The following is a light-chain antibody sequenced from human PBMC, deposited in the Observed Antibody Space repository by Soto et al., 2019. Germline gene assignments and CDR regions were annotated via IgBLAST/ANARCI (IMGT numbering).Light chain of an antibody. CDR3: QQRSNWPLT. V-gene: IGKV3-11*01. Sequence: EIVLTQSPATLSLSPGEGATLSCRASQSVSSYLAWYQQKPGQAPRLLIYDASNRATGIPARFSGSGSGTDFTLTSSSLAPEDFAVYYCQQRSNWPLTFGGGTKVEIK. CDR2: DAS. CDR1: QSVSSY. J-gene: IGKJ4*01.